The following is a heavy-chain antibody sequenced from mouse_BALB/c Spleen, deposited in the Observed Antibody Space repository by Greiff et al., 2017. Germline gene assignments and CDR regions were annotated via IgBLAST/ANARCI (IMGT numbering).Heavy chain of an antibody. J-gene: IGHJ1*01. D-gene: IGHD2-3*01. CDR3: ARTLYDTWYFDV. CDR2: IYPGNGDT. V-gene: IGHV1-12*01. CDR1: GYTFTSYN. Sequence: QVQLQQPGAELVKPGASVKMSCKASGYTFTSYNMHWVKQTPGQGLEWIGAIYPGNGDTSYNQKFKGKATLTADKSSSTAYMQLSSLTSEDSAVYYCARTLYDTWYFDVWGAGTTVTVSS.